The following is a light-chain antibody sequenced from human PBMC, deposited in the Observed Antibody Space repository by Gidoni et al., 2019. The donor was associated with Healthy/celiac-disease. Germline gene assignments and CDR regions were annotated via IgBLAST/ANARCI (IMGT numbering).Light chain of an antibody. Sequence: AIRMTQSPSSFSASTGDRVTITCRASQGISSYLAWYQQKPGKAPKLLIYAASTLQSGVPSRFSGSRSGTDFTLTISCLQSEDFATYYCQQYYSYPYTFXQXTKLEIK. CDR2: AAS. CDR1: QGISSY. J-gene: IGKJ2*01. V-gene: IGKV1-8*01. CDR3: QQYYSYPYT.